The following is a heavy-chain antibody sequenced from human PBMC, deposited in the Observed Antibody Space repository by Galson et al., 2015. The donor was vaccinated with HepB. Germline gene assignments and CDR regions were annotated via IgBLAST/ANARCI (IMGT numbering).Heavy chain of an antibody. J-gene: IGHJ6*03. D-gene: IGHD4-11*01. Sequence: SETLSLTCAVYGGSFSNYYWSWIRQPPGEGLEWLGEINRSGTTYYNPSLQSRVPISIDTSKNQFSLKLRSVTAADPAAHYCARRRTVTIPLYGYYYLDVWGKGTTFTVSS. CDR1: GGSFSNYY. CDR3: ARRRTVTIPLYGYYYLDV. V-gene: IGHV4-34*01. CDR2: INRSGTT.